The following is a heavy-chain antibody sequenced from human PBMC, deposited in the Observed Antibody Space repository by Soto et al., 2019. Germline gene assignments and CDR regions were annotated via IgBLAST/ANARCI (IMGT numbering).Heavy chain of an antibody. D-gene: IGHD3-3*02. CDR3: AKGVGVKAHLNY. Sequence: GGSLRLSCAASGFTFSSYGMHWVRQAPGKGLEWVAVISYDGSNKYYADSVKGRFTISRDNSKNTLYLQMNSLRAEDTAVYYWAKGVGVKAHLNYWGQGTLVTVSS. J-gene: IGHJ4*02. CDR1: GFTFSSYG. CDR2: ISYDGSNK. V-gene: IGHV3-30*18.